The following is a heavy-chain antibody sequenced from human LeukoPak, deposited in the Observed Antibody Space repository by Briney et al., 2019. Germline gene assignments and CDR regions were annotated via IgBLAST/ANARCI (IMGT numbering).Heavy chain of an antibody. CDR1: GGSISSGGYS. J-gene: IGHJ6*02. CDR3: ARVSIAARPYGMDV. V-gene: IGHV4-30-2*01. CDR2: IYHSGST. Sequence: SETLSLTCAVSGGSISSGGYSWSWIRQPPGKGLEWIGYIYHSGSTCYNPSLKSRVTISVDRSKNQFSLKLSSVTAADTAVYYCARVSIAARPYGMDVWGQGTTVTVSS. D-gene: IGHD6-6*01.